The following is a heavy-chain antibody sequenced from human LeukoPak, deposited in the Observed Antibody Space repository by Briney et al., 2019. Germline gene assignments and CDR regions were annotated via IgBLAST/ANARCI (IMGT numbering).Heavy chain of an antibody. CDR3: AREIVDYGSSGYGWFDP. V-gene: IGHV3-48*03. CDR2: ISGSGTTT. CDR1: GFTFSSYA. Sequence: GGSLRLSCAASGFTFSSYAMTWVRQAPGKGLEWLSYISGSGTTTQYADSVRGRFTISRDNAKNSLYLQVNSLRAGDTAVYYCAREIVDYGSSGYGWFDPWGQGILVTVSS. J-gene: IGHJ5*02. D-gene: IGHD3-22*01.